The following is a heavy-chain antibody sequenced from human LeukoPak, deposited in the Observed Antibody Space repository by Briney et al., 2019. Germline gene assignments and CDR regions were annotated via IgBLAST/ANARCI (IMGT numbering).Heavy chain of an antibody. V-gene: IGHV4-59*08. D-gene: IGHD3-9*01. Sequence: SETLSLTCTVSGASVSSYYWSWIRQPPGKGPEWIGYFSYSGSTYYNPSLKSRVTISVDTSKNQFSLKLSSVTAADTAVYYCASDWGYWGQGTLVTVSS. CDR2: FSYSGST. CDR3: ASDWGY. CDR1: GASVSSYY. J-gene: IGHJ4*02.